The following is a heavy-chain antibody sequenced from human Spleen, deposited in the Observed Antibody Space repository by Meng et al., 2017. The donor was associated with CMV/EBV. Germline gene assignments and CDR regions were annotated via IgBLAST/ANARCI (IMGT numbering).Heavy chain of an antibody. D-gene: IGHD3-16*01. CDR3: ALPWGKYYYYGMDV. V-gene: IGHV1-24*01. Sequence: ASVKVSCKVSGYSLIELSIHWVRQPPGKGLEWMGGFDPEDGKTIYAQKFQGRVTMTEDTSTDTAYMQLNRLRSEDTAVYYCALPWGKYYYYGMDVWGQGTTVTVSS. CDR1: GYSLIELS. CDR2: FDPEDGKT. J-gene: IGHJ6*02.